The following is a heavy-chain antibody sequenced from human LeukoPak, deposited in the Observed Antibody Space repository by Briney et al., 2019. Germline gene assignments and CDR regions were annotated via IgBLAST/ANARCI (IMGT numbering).Heavy chain of an antibody. J-gene: IGHJ4*02. V-gene: IGHV3-21*01. D-gene: IGHD5-18*01. Sequence: PGPSPRLSCAPSALTFSTSRTKSVRHAPGNGLDSVSSITTSSTNTSHPDSVKSPFPISRDNAKNSLYLQMNSLRAEDTAVYYCASPVDTAMEDGFDYWGQGTLVTVSS. CDR2: ITTSSTNT. CDR1: ALTFSTSR. CDR3: ASPVDTAMEDGFDY.